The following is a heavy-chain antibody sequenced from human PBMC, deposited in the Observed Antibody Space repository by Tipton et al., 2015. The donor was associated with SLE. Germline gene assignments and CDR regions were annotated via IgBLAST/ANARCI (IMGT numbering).Heavy chain of an antibody. CDR1: GGSISSYY. CDR2: INTSGST. D-gene: IGHD4-17*01. V-gene: IGHV4-4*09. CDR3: ASVGAWTDYGYYYYHGMDV. Sequence: TLSLTCTVSGGSISSYYWSWIRQPPGKGLEWIGYINTSGSTKYNPSLKSRVTISVDTSKNQFSLKLSSVTAADTAVYYCASVGAWTDYGYYYYHGMDVWGQGTTVTVSS. J-gene: IGHJ6*02.